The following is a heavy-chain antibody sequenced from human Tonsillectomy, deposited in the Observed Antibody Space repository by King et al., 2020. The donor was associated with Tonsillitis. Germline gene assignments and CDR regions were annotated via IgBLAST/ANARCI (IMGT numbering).Heavy chain of an antibody. V-gene: IGHV3-48*02. CDR2: ISSSSSTI. CDR1: GFTFSSYS. CDR3: ARAGSAVGYCSSTGCDGAFDI. J-gene: IGHJ3*02. Sequence: VQLVESGGGLVQPGGSLRLSCAASGFTFSSYSMNWVRQAPGKGLEWVSYISSSSSTIYYADSVKGRFTISRDNAKNSLYLQMNSLRDEDTAVYYCARAGSAVGYCSSTGCDGAFDIWGQGTMVTVSS. D-gene: IGHD2-2*01.